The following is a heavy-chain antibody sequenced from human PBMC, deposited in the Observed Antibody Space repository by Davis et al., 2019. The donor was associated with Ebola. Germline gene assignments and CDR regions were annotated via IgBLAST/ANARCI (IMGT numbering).Heavy chain of an antibody. CDR3: ARGKPFGSSFWFDP. CDR2: IYHSGST. J-gene: IGHJ5*02. V-gene: IGHV4-30-2*01. CDR1: GGSISSGGYS. Sequence: MPSETLSLTCAVSGGSISSGGYSWSWIRQPPGKGLEWIGYIYHSGSTYYNPSLKRRVTISVDRSKNQFSLKLSSVTAADTAVYYCARGKPFGSSFWFDPWGQGTLVTVSS. D-gene: IGHD6-13*01.